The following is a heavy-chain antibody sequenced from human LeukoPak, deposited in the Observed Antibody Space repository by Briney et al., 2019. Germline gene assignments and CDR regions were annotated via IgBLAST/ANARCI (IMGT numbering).Heavy chain of an antibody. J-gene: IGHJ4*02. D-gene: IGHD3-10*01. V-gene: IGHV3-30*02. Sequence: GGSLRLSCAASGSTFSSNGMYWVRQAPGKGLEWVAFIPYDGRNTYYADSVKGRFTISRDTSKNTLYLQMINLRAEDTAVYYCAKESSASYYFDYWDQGTLVTVSS. CDR2: IPYDGRNT. CDR1: GSTFSSNG. CDR3: AKESSASYYFDY.